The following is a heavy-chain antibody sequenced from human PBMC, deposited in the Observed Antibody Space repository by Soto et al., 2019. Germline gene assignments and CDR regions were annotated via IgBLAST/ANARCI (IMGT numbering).Heavy chain of an antibody. Sequence: GGSLRLSCAASGFTFSNYAMHWVRQAPGKGPEWVAAISYDGRNKYYADSVKGRFTISRDNSKNTLDLQMNSLRAEDTAVYYCAKENYDIRGLSITWFAPWGQGTLVTVSS. V-gene: IGHV3-30*18. D-gene: IGHD3-22*01. CDR2: ISYDGRNK. CDR3: AKENYDIRGLSITWFAP. J-gene: IGHJ5*02. CDR1: GFTFSNYA.